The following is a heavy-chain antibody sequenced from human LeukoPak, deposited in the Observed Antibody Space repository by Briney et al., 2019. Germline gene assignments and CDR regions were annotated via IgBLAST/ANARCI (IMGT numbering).Heavy chain of an antibody. J-gene: IGHJ3*02. D-gene: IGHD3-10*01. CDR1: GYSFTSYR. CDR3: ARPFGEGRNWFAFDI. CDR2: IYPGDSDT. V-gene: IGHV5-51*01. Sequence: GESLKISCKGSGYSFTSYRIGWVRHMPGKGLEWMGIIYPGDSDTRYSPSFQGQVTISADKSISPAYLQWSSLKASDTAMYYCARPFGEGRNWFAFDIWGQGTMVTVSA.